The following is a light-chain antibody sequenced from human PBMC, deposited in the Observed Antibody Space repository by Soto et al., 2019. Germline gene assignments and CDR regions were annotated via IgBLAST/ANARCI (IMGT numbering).Light chain of an antibody. CDR1: QGISRW. J-gene: IGKJ5*01. Sequence: DLQMTQSPSFVSASVGDRVTITCRARQGISRWLVWYQQRPGKAPELLIYGASSLQSGDRSRFGCSGSETDFTLTTSSLQPEDFATYYCQQANSFPLSFGQGTRLEIK. CDR2: GAS. CDR3: QQANSFPLS. V-gene: IGKV1-12*01.